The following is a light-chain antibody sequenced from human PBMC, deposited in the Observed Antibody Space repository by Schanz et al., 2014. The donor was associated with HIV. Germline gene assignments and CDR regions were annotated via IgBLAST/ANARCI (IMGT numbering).Light chain of an antibody. CDR2: DNN. Sequence: QSVLTQPPSVSAAPGQKVTISCSGSSSNIGNNYETWIQHLPGTAPKLLIYDNNKRPSGIPDRFSGSKSGTSATLGITGLQTGDEADYYCGTWDLPLSSVVFGGGTKVTVL. CDR1: SSNIGNNY. J-gene: IGLJ2*01. CDR3: GTWDLPLSSVV. V-gene: IGLV1-51*01.